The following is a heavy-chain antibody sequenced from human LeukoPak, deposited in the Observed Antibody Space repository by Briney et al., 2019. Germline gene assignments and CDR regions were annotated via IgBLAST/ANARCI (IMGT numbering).Heavy chain of an antibody. D-gene: IGHD4-17*01. CDR1: GYTLSDYD. CDR2: INPNSLIP. CDR3: ARVKPVPTVSFDP. J-gene: IGHJ5*02. Sequence: ASVKVSCKASGYTLSDYDINWVRQAPGQGLEYMGWINPNSLIPGYARKFRGRVTLTMDTSIRTAYMALTGLTYDDTAMYYCARVKPVPTVSFDPWGQGTLVTVSS. V-gene: IGHV1-8*01.